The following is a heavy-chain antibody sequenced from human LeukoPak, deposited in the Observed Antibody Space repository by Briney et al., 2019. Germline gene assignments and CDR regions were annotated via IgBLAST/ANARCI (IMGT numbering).Heavy chain of an antibody. CDR2: ISCYNGDT. CDR3: ARDPSNTSGWYQYFDA. V-gene: IGHV1-18*01. Sequence: ASVRVSCKASGYTFTHHGIAWIRQAPGQGLEWLGWISCYNGDTIYAQKFQGRVTLTTEKSTSTVYMDLRSLTSDDTAVYYCARDPSNTSGWYQYFDAWGRGTLVSVSS. CDR1: GYTFTHHG. J-gene: IGHJ2*01. D-gene: IGHD6-19*01.